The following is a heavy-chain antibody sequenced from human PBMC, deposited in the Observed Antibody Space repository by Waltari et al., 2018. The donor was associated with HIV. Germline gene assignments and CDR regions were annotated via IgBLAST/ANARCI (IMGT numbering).Heavy chain of an antibody. CDR2: ISSSGSTI. Sequence: EVQLVESGGGLVQPGGSLRLSCAASGFTFSSYEMNWVRQAPGKGLEWVSYISSSGSTIYYADSVKGRFTISRDNAKNSLYLQMNSLRAEDTAVYYCARALNFRKYQLPMAFDYWGQGTLVTVSS. J-gene: IGHJ4*02. D-gene: IGHD2-2*01. CDR3: ARALNFRKYQLPMAFDY. CDR1: GFTFSSYE. V-gene: IGHV3-48*03.